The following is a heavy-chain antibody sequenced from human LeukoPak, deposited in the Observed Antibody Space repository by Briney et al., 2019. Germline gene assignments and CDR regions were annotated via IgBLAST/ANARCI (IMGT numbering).Heavy chain of an antibody. CDR3: ARGVSRVRGVPGY. CDR1: GGSFSGYY. D-gene: IGHD3-10*01. Sequence: SETLSLTCAVYGGSFSGYYWSWIRQPPGKGLEWIGEINHSGSTNYNPSLKSRVTISVDTSKNQFSLKLSSVTAADTAVYYCARGVSRVRGVPGYWGQGTLVTVSS. CDR2: INHSGST. V-gene: IGHV4-34*01. J-gene: IGHJ4*02.